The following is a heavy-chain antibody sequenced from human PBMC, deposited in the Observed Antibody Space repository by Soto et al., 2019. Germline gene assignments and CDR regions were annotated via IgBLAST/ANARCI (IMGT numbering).Heavy chain of an antibody. J-gene: IGHJ4*02. CDR1: GYTFTSYG. CDR3: ARDDCISTSCYIGY. D-gene: IGHD2-2*02. CDR2: ISAYNGNT. V-gene: IGHV1-18*01. Sequence: QVQLVQSGAEVKKPGASVKVSCKASGYTFTSYGISWVRQAPGQGLEWMGWISAYNGNTNYAQKLHGSVTMTTDTSASTAYMELRSLRSDDTAVYYWARDDCISTSCYIGYWGQGTLVTVSS.